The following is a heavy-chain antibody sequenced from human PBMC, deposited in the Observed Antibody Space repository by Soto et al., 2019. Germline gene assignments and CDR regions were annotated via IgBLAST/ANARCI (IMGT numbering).Heavy chain of an antibody. CDR1: GFTFSSYA. J-gene: IGHJ4*02. CDR3: ARTLYSYGTDY. Sequence: EVQLLESGGGLVQHGGSLRLSCAASGFTFSSYAMSWVRQAPGKGLEWVSAISGSGGSTYYADSVKGRFTISRDNSKNTLYRQMNSLRAEDTAVYYCARTLYSYGTDYWGQGTMVTVSS. V-gene: IGHV3-23*01. D-gene: IGHD5-18*01. CDR2: ISGSGGST.